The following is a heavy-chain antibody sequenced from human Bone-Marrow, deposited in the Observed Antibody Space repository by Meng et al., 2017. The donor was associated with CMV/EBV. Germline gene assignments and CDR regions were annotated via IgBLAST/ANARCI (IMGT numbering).Heavy chain of an antibody. CDR2: IKQDGSEK. Sequence: GGSLRLSCAASGFTFSSYWMSWVRQAPGKGLEWVANIKQDGSEKYYVDSVKGRFTISRDNAKNTLFLQMNSLRAEDTAVYYCARDRGANDFWSGLGFDYYYGMDVCGQGTTVTVSS. J-gene: IGHJ6*02. CDR3: ARDRGANDFWSGLGFDYYYGMDV. D-gene: IGHD3-3*01. V-gene: IGHV3-7*01. CDR1: GFTFSSYW.